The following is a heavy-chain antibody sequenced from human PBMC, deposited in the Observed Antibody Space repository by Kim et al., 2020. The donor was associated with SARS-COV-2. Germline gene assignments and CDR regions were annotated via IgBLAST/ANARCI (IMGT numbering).Heavy chain of an antibody. D-gene: IGHD6-25*01. CDR2: GTT. CDR3: TRASGPLDY. Sequence: GTTEYAASVKGRFTISSDDSKSIAYLQMNSQKTQGTAGYYCTRASGPLDYWGQGTLVTVSS. J-gene: IGHJ4*02. V-gene: IGHV3-49*02.